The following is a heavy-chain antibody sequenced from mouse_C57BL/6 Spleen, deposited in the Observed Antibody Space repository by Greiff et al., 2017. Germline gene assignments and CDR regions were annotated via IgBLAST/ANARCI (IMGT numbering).Heavy chain of an antibody. CDR1: GFTFSDYG. V-gene: IGHV5-17*01. CDR2: ISSGSSTI. D-gene: IGHD1-1*01. Sequence: EVKVEESGGGLVKPGGSLKLSCAASGFTFSDYGMHWVRQAPEKGLEWVAYISSGSSTIYYADTVKGRFTISRDNAKNTLFLQMTSLRSEDTAMYYCARRTGSSPFAYWGQGTLVTVSA. J-gene: IGHJ3*01. CDR3: ARRTGSSPFAY.